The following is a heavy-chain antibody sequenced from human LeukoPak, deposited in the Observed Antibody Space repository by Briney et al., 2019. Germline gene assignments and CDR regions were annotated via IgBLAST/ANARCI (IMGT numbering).Heavy chain of an antibody. Sequence: GGSLRLSCAASGFTFDDYGMSWVRLAPGKGLEWVSGINWNGGSTGYADSVKGRFTISRDNAKNSLYQQMNSLRAEDTALYYCARDMAVAGPDLDAFDIWGQGTMVTVSS. V-gene: IGHV3-20*04. J-gene: IGHJ3*02. D-gene: IGHD6-19*01. CDR3: ARDMAVAGPDLDAFDI. CDR1: GFTFDDYG. CDR2: INWNGGST.